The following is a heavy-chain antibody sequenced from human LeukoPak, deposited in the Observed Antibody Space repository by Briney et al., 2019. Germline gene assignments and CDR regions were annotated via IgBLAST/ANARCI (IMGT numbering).Heavy chain of an antibody. V-gene: IGHV3-21*06. CDR3: ARVMAGARGAVDY. Sequence: GGSLRLSCAASGFTFSSYSMNWVRQAPGKGPEWVSSTSSSSSYIYYADSVKGRFTISRDNAKNSLYLQMNSLRAEDTAVYYCARVMAGARGAVDYWGQGTLVTVSS. CDR2: TSSSSSYI. CDR1: GFTFSSYS. J-gene: IGHJ4*02. D-gene: IGHD2-8*01.